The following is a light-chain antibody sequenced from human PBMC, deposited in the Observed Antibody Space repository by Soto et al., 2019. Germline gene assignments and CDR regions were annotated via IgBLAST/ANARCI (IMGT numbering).Light chain of an antibody. Sequence: AIQLTQSPSSLSASVGDRVTITCRASQGISSALAWYQQKPGKAPKLLIYDASSLESGVPSRFSGSGSGTDFTLTISSLQPEDFATYYFQQSYSTPRTFGQGTKVDIK. J-gene: IGKJ1*01. CDR3: QQSYSTPRT. CDR2: DAS. V-gene: IGKV1-13*02. CDR1: QGISSA.